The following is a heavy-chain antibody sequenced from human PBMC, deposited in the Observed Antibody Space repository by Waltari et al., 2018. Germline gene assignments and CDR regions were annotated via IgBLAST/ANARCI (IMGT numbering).Heavy chain of an antibody. Sequence: QVQLVQSGAEVRKPGASAKASCTASGYTFTSYYMLRVRQAPGQGLGWMGIINPSGGRTSYAQTFRGRVTMTRDPSTSPVDMVLSSLRSEATAVYYCARAQVIVVVADAFDIWGQGTMVTVAS. D-gene: IGHD3-22*01. CDR3: ARAQVIVVVADAFDI. V-gene: IGHV1-46*01. CDR2: INPSGGRT. CDR1: GYTFTSYY. J-gene: IGHJ3*02.